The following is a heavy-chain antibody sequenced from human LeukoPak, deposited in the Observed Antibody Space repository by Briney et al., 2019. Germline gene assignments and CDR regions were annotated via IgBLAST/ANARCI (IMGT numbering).Heavy chain of an antibody. D-gene: IGHD3-22*01. CDR3: ARPYYYDSRIDP. CDR2: MYYSGST. CDR1: Y. J-gene: IGHJ5*02. Sequence: YXXWIRQXPXKGLEWIAYMYYSGSTYYNPSLKSRVTMSADTSKNQLSLKLSSVTAADTAVYYCARPYYYDSRIDPWGQGILVTVSS. V-gene: IGHV4-30-4*01.